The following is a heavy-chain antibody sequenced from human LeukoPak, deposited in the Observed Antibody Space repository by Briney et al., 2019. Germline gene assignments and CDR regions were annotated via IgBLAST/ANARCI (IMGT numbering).Heavy chain of an antibody. CDR3: ASPNSMAGTHYFHY. Sequence: GMSLRLSCAASGFTFRSYGMHWVRQPPGKGLEWVAVISYDGTDKYYVDSVKGRFTISRDNSKSTLYLQMDSLRAEDTAVYYCASPNSMAGTHYFHYWGQGTLVTVSS. CDR1: GFTFRSYG. D-gene: IGHD6-19*01. CDR2: ISYDGTDK. V-gene: IGHV3-30*19. J-gene: IGHJ4*02.